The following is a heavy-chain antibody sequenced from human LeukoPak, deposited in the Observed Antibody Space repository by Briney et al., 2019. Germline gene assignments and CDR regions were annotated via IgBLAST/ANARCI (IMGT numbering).Heavy chain of an antibody. Sequence: GASVKVSCKASGYTFTGHYMHWVRQVPGQGLEWMGWINPKNAGTNYARKFQGRVTMTRDTSISTVYMELSRLRSDDTAVYYCAKTLYIAAAPGGLDYWGQGTLVTVSS. D-gene: IGHD6-13*01. V-gene: IGHV1-2*02. CDR1: GYTFTGHY. CDR2: INPKNAGT. J-gene: IGHJ4*02. CDR3: AKTLYIAAAPGGLDY.